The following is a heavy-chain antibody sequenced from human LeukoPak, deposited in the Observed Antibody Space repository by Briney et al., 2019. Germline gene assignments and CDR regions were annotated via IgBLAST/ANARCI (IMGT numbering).Heavy chain of an antibody. Sequence: PGRSLRLSCAASGFTFSSYGMHWVRQAPGKGLEWVAVISYDGSNKYYAGSVKGRFTISRDNSKNTLYLQMNSLRAEDTAVYYCAKGARYDILTGDYWGQGTLVTVSS. CDR2: ISYDGSNK. CDR1: GFTFSSYG. V-gene: IGHV3-30*18. CDR3: AKGARYDILTGDY. J-gene: IGHJ4*02. D-gene: IGHD3-9*01.